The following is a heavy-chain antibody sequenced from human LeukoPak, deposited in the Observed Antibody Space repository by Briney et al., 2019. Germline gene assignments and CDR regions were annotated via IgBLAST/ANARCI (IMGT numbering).Heavy chain of an antibody. D-gene: IGHD6-13*01. CDR1: GGTFSSYA. Sequence: SVKVSCKASGGTFSSYAISWVRQAPGQGLEWMGGIIPIFGTANYAQKFQGRVTITADKSTSTAYMELSSLRSEDTAVYYCARAPFQQLAYYYMDVWGKGTTVTVSS. CDR3: ARAPFQQLAYYYMDV. J-gene: IGHJ6*03. V-gene: IGHV1-69*06. CDR2: IIPIFGTA.